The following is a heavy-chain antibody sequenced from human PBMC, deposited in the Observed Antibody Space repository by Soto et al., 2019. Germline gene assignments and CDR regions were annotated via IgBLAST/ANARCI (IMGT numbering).Heavy chain of an antibody. CDR2: ISSSSSTI. D-gene: IGHD2-15*01. J-gene: IGHJ4*02. Sequence: EVQLVESGGGLVQPGGSLRLSCAASGFTFNNYSMNWVRQAPGKGLEWVSYISSSSSTIYSADSVKGRFTISRDNAKNSLYLQRNSLRAEDTAVYYCARDKGRSPLDYWGQGTLVTVSS. CDR3: ARDKGRSPLDY. V-gene: IGHV3-48*01. CDR1: GFTFNNYS.